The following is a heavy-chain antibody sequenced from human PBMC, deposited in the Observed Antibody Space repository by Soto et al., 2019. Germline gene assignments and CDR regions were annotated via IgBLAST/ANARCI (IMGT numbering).Heavy chain of an antibody. CDR3: ASSPLVGAATLLFDY. CDR1: GGTFSSYA. J-gene: IGHJ4*02. V-gene: IGHV1-3*01. CDR2: IIAGNGNT. Sequence: ASVKVSCKASGGTFSSYAISWVRQAPGQRLEWMGWIIAGNGNTKYSQKFQGRVTITRDTSASTAYMELSSLRSEDTAVYYCASSPLVGAATLLFDYWGQGTLVTVSS. D-gene: IGHD1-26*01.